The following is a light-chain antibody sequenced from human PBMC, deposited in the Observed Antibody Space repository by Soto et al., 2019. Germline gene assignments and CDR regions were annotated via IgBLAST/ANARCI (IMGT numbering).Light chain of an antibody. CDR2: DVS. J-gene: IGLJ1*01. CDR3: RSYTSSSTYV. CDR1: SSDVGGSNG. Sequence: QSALTQPPSVSGSPGQSVAISCTGTSSDVGGSNGVSWYQQPPGTAPKLMIYDVSNRPSGVPDRFSGSKSGNTASLTISGLQAEDEGDYYCRSYTSSSTYVFGTGTKLTVL. V-gene: IGLV2-18*02.